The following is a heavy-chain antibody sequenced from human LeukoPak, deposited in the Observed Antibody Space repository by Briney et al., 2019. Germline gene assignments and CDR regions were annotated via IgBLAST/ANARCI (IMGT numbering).Heavy chain of an antibody. Sequence: SETLSLTCTVSGGSMRTYYWSWIRQTPGKGLEWIGYIFYSGSTSYNPSLKSRVTISIDTSKNQFSLKLSSVTAADTAFYYCARHSSYYYGMDVWGQGTTVTVSS. CDR3: ARHSSYYYGMDV. CDR1: GGSMRTYY. D-gene: IGHD3-22*01. J-gene: IGHJ6*02. CDR2: IFYSGST. V-gene: IGHV4-59*08.